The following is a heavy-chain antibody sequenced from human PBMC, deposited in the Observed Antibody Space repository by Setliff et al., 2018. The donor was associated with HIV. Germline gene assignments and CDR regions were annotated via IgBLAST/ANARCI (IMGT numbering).Heavy chain of an antibody. J-gene: IGHJ4*02. CDR3: GGNGYYSIDY. V-gene: IGHV4-4*02. Sequence: SETLSLTCAVSGGSISSNWWSWVRQSPGKGLEWIGEIYHSGSTHYDPSLQSRVTISVDKSKSQFSLKLNSVTAADTAVYYCGGNGYYSIDYWGQGTLVTVSS. CDR1: GGSISSNW. D-gene: IGHD3-22*01. CDR2: IYHSGST.